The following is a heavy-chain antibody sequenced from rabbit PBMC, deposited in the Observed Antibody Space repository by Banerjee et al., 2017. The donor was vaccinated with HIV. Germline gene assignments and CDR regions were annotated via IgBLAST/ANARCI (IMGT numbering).Heavy chain of an antibody. D-gene: IGHD2-1*01. CDR1: GIDFSSYYY. V-gene: IGHV1S40*01. CDR2: IYISSGNT. Sequence: QSLEESGGGLVQPEGSLTLTCKASGIDFSSYYYMCWVRQAPGKGLEWLACIYISSGNTYYASWAKGRFTISKTSSTTVTLQMTSLTAADTATYFCARKSHGADGNSLTLWGPGTLVTVS. CDR3: ARKSHGADGNSLTL. J-gene: IGHJ4*01.